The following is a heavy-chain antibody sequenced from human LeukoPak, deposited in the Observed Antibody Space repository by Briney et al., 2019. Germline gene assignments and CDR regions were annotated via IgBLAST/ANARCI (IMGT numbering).Heavy chain of an antibody. CDR1: GYTFTGYY. V-gene: IGHV1-2*02. CDR3: ARAVLRFLEWSDYYYYYYMDV. CDR2: INPNSGGT. Sequence: ASVKVSCKASGYTFTGYYMHWVRQAPGQGLEWMGWINPNSGGTNYAQKFQGRVTMTRDTSISTAYMELSRLRSDDTAVYYCARAVLRFLEWSDYYYYYYMDVWGKGTTATVSS. J-gene: IGHJ6*03. D-gene: IGHD3-3*01.